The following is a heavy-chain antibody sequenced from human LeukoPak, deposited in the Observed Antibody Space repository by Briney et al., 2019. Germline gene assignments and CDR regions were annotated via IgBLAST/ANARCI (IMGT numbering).Heavy chain of an antibody. CDR1: GGAFSGYY. Sequence: PSETLSLICAVYGGAFSGYYWSWIRQPPGRGLEWIGEINNSGSTNYNPSLKSRVTISVDTSKNQFSLKLSSVTAADTAVYYCARVDGYDFVYYMDVWGTGTTVIVSS. J-gene: IGHJ6*03. D-gene: IGHD3-3*01. CDR2: INNSGST. V-gene: IGHV4-34*01. CDR3: ARVDGYDFVYYMDV.